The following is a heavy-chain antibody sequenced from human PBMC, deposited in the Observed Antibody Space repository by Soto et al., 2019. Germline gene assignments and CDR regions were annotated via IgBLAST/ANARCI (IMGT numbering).Heavy chain of an antibody. CDR1: GDSVSSNSAA. D-gene: IGHD6-19*01. V-gene: IGHV6-1*01. J-gene: IGHJ3*02. CDR3: ARDWYSSGWYDTDAFDI. CDR2: TYYRSKWYN. Sequence: PSQTLSLTCAISGDSVSSNSAAWNWIRRSPSRGLEWLGRTYYRSKWYNDYAVSVKSRITINPDTSKNQFSLQLNSVTPEDTAVYYCARDWYSSGWYDTDAFDIWGQGTMVTVSS.